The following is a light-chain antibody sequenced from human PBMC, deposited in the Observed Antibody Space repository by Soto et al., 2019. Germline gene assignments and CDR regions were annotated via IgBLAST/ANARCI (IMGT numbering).Light chain of an antibody. Sequence: EIVLTQSPGTLSLSPGERATLSSRASQSVSSSYLAWYQQKPGQAPRLLIYGASSRATGIPARFSGSGSGTEFTLTINSLQSEDFGLYYCQQYNNWPWTFGQGTKVDIK. J-gene: IGKJ1*01. CDR1: QSVSSSY. V-gene: IGKV3D-15*01. CDR2: GAS. CDR3: QQYNNWPWT.